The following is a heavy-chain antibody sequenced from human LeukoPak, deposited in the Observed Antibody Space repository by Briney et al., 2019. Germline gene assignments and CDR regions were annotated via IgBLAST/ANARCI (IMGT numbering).Heavy chain of an antibody. Sequence: GGSLRLSCAASGFTFSSYAMSWVRQAPGKGLEWVSAISGSGGSTYYADSVKGRFTISRDNSKNTLYLQMNSLRAEDTAVYYCARGSQSSYGYPFDYWGQGTLVTVSS. CDR2: ISGSGGST. V-gene: IGHV3-23*01. CDR3: ARGSQSSYGYPFDY. D-gene: IGHD5-18*01. CDR1: GFTFSSYA. J-gene: IGHJ4*02.